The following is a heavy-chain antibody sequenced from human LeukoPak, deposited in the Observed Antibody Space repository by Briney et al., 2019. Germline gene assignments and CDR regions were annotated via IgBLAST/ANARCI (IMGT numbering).Heavy chain of an antibody. D-gene: IGHD2-2*01. J-gene: IGHJ4*02. V-gene: IGHV3-48*01. CDR1: GFTFSGYA. CDR2: ISSSSSTI. CDR3: ARVGDIVVVPAAPPDY. Sequence: PGGSLRLSCAASGFTFSGYAMNWVRQAPGKGLEWVSYISSSSSTIYYADSVKGRFTISRDNAKNSLYLQMNSLRAEDTAVYYCARVGDIVVVPAAPPDYWGQGTLVTVSS.